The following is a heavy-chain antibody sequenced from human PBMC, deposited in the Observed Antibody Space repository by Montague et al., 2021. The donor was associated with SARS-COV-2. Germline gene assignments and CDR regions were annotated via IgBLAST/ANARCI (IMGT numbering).Heavy chain of an antibody. CDR1: GFTFSSSE. CDR3: ARSYYYGSSDYYPDAFDI. V-gene: IGHV3-48*03. CDR2: ISSSGRTI. J-gene: IGHJ3*02. D-gene: IGHD3-22*01. Sequence: SLRLSCAASGFTFSSSEMNWVRQAPGKGLEWVSYISSSGRTIYYADSVKGRFTISRDNAKNLLYLQMNSLRAEDTAVYYCARSYYYGSSDYYPDAFDIWGQGTMDTVSS.